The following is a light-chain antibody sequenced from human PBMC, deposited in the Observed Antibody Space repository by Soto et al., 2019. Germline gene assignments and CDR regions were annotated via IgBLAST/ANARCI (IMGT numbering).Light chain of an antibody. V-gene: IGKV1-39*01. CDR2: AAS. CDR3: KQSYSPLGIT. CDR1: QSISSY. J-gene: IGKJ5*01. Sequence: DIQMTXSLSSLSASXXXRVTITCRASQSISSYLSWYQQKPGKAPNLLIYAASTLQSGVPSRFNGSGSGTDFTLTISSLQPEDLATYYCKQSYSPLGITFGQGTRLEI.